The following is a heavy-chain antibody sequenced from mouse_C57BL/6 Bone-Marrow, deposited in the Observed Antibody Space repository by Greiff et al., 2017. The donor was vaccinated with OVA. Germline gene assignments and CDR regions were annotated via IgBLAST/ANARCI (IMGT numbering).Heavy chain of an antibody. Sequence: QVQLQQPGAELVKPGASVKMSCKASGYTFTSYWITWVKQRPGQGLEWIGDIYPGSGSTNYNEKFKSKATLTVDTSSSTAYMQLSSLTSEDSAVYYCARERIYDGYYEAYWGQGTLVTVSA. CDR2: IYPGSGST. D-gene: IGHD2-3*01. J-gene: IGHJ3*01. V-gene: IGHV1-55*01. CDR3: ARERIYDGYYEAY. CDR1: GYTFTSYW.